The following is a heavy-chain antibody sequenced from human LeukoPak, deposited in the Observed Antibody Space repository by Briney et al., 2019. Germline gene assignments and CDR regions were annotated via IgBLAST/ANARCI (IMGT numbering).Heavy chain of an antibody. V-gene: IGHV5-51*01. CDR2: MYPDDSET. CDR3: ARRVNEALGAFDF. D-gene: IGHD3-3*01. CDR1: GYTFVHYW. Sequence: GESLKISCQGSGYTFVHYWIAWVRQMPGKGLEFVGMMYPDDSETKYSPSFQGQVTISVDKSINTAYLQWSSLKASDTAMYYCARRVNEALGAFDFWGHGTVVTVSS. J-gene: IGHJ3*01.